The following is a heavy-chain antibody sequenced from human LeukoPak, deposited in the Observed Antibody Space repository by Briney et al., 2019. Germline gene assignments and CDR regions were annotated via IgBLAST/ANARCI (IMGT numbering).Heavy chain of an antibody. V-gene: IGHV3-21*01. CDR1: GFTFSSYS. Sequence: PGGTLRLSCAASGFTFSSYSMNWVRQAPGKGLEWVSSISSSSSYIYYADSVKGRFTISRDNAKNSLYLQMNSLRAEDTAVYYCARVGTRWFGDANWFDPWGQGTLVTVSS. CDR2: ISSSSSYI. CDR3: ARVGTRWFGDANWFDP. D-gene: IGHD3-10*01. J-gene: IGHJ5*02.